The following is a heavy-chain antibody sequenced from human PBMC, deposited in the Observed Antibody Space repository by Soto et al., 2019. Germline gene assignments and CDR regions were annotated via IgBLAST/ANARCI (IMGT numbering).Heavy chain of an antibody. Sequence: QITLNESGPTQVKPRQTLTLTCTFSGFSLTTSGVGVGWIRQSPGKAPEWLALIYWDDDKRYSPSLKSILTITKDTSKNHVVLTMADLDPADTATYYCAHRVLRTVFGLVTTTAIYFDFWGQGTPVAGSS. D-gene: IGHD3-3*01. CDR1: GFSLTTSGVG. CDR2: IYWDDDK. CDR3: AHRVLRTVFGLVTTTAIYFDF. V-gene: IGHV2-5*02. J-gene: IGHJ4*02.